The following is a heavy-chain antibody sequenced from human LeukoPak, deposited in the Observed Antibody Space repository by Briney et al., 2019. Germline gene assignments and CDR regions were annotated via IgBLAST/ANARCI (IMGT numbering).Heavy chain of an antibody. Sequence: SETLSLTCAVYGVSFSGYYWSWIRQPPGKGLEWIGEINHSGSTNYNPSLKSRVTISVDTSKNQFSLKLSSVTAADTAVYYCARGEVGAAAGSFFDYWGQGTLVTVSS. V-gene: IGHV4-34*01. CDR3: ARGEVGAAAGSFFDY. D-gene: IGHD6-13*01. CDR2: INHSGST. J-gene: IGHJ4*02. CDR1: GVSFSGYY.